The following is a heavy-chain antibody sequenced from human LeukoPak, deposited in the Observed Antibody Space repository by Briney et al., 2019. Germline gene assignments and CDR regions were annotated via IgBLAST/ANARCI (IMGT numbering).Heavy chain of an antibody. Sequence: ASVKVSCKASGYTFTSYYMHWVRQAPGQGLEWMGIINPSGGSTSYAQKFQGRVTMTRDTSTSTVYMELSSLRSEDTAVYYCARDSNYCDSSGYYYYGMDVWGQGTTVTVSS. V-gene: IGHV1-46*01. CDR1: GYTFTSYY. D-gene: IGHD3-22*01. J-gene: IGHJ6*02. CDR2: INPSGGST. CDR3: ARDSNYCDSSGYYYYGMDV.